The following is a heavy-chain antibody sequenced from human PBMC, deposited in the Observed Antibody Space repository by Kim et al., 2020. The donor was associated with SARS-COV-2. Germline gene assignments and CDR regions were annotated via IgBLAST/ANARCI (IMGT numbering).Heavy chain of an antibody. CDR3: ARQPSREYSGLGFYYGRYV. D-gene: IGHD5-12*01. Sequence: SETLSLTCTVSGGSISSRSYYWGWIRQPPGKGLEWIGSIYYSGITYYNPSLKSRVTISVDTSKNQFSLKLSSVTAADTAVYYCARQPSREYSGLGFYYGRYVWGQGTTVTVSS. V-gene: IGHV4-39*01. J-gene: IGHJ6*02. CDR2: IYYSGIT. CDR1: GGSISSRSYY.